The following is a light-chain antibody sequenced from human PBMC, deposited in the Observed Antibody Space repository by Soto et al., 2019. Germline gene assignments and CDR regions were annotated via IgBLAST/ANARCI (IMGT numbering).Light chain of an antibody. CDR1: SSDIGSHNF. Sequence: HSVLTQPASVSGSPGQSITISCTGTSSDIGSHNFVSWYQQRPGKAPKLMIFEVTKRPSGVSNRFSASKSGNTASLTISGVQAEDEADYYCCSYAGTTTWVFGGGTKLTVL. J-gene: IGLJ3*02. CDR2: EVT. V-gene: IGLV2-23*02. CDR3: CSYAGTTTWV.